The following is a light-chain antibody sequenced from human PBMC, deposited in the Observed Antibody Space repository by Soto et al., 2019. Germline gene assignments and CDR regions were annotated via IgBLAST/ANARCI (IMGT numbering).Light chain of an antibody. Sequence: VMTQARGTLSLSPGEGATLSCRASQSVSGSYLAWYQQKPGQAPRLVIYDASTRATGIPDRFRGSGSGTDFTLTISRLEPEDFAVYYCQQYGSSPQTFGQGTKVDI. J-gene: IGKJ1*01. CDR2: DAS. CDR3: QQYGSSPQT. CDR1: QSVSGSY. V-gene: IGKV3-20*01.